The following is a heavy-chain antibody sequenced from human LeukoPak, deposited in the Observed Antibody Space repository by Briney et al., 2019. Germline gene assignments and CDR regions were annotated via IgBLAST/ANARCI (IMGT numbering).Heavy chain of an antibody. V-gene: IGHV3-23*01. D-gene: IGHD3-3*01. Sequence: PGGSLRLSCAASGFTFSSYAMSWVRQAPGKGLEWASAISGSGGSTYYADSVKGRFTIFRDNSKNTLYLQMNSLRAEDTAVYYCASLWRSKYFQHWGQGTLVTVSS. J-gene: IGHJ1*01. CDR2: ISGSGGST. CDR1: GFTFSSYA. CDR3: ASLWRSKYFQH.